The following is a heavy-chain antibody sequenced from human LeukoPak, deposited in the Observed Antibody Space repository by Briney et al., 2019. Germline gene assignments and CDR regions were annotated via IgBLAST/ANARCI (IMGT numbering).Heavy chain of an antibody. CDR2: IRGSAGGT. CDR3: ARDPNGDYIGAFDM. CDR1: GFIFSNYA. J-gene: IGHJ3*02. Sequence: GGSLRLFCAASGFIFSNYALMWVRQAPGKGLQWVSAIRGSAGGTFYADSVKGRFTISRDNSKNTLYLQMNSLRAEDTAVYYCARDPNGDYIGAFDMWGQGTVVTVSS. D-gene: IGHD4-17*01. V-gene: IGHV3-23*01.